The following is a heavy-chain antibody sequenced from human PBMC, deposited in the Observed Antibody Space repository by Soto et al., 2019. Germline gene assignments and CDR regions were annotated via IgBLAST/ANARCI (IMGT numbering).Heavy chain of an antibody. CDR2: ISWNSGSI. CDR3: AKDLVSGGSYYYYYGMDV. V-gene: IGHV3-9*01. D-gene: IGHD2-15*01. Sequence: GGSLRLSCAASGFTFDDYAMHWVRQAPGKGLEWVSGISWNSGSIGYADSVKGRFTISRDNAKNSLYLQMNSLRAEDTALYYCAKDLVSGGSYYYYYGMDVWGQGTTVPVYS. J-gene: IGHJ6*02. CDR1: GFTFDDYA.